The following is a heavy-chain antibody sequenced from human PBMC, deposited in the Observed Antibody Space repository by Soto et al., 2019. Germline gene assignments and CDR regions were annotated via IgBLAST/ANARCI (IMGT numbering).Heavy chain of an antibody. V-gene: IGHV4-34*01. CDR2: INHSGST. D-gene: IGHD6-13*01. CDR1: GGSFSGYY. J-gene: IGHJ6*02. CDR3: ARWAYSSSWPSDNYGLDV. Sequence: ASETLSLTCAVYGGSFSGYYWSWIRQPPGKGLEWIGEINHSGSTNYNPSLKSRVTISVDTSKNQFSLKLTSVTAADTALYYCARWAYSSSWPSDNYGLDVWGQGTTVTVSS.